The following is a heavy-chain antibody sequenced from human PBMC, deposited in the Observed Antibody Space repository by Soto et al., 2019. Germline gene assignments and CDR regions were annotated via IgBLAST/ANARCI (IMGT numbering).Heavy chain of an antibody. D-gene: IGHD4-4*01. CDR3: ARTSVTTFWFDP. J-gene: IGHJ5*02. V-gene: IGHV5-51*01. CDR2: IYPGDSDT. Sequence: GEALKISCKGSGYSFTSYWIGWVRQMPGKGLEWMGIIYPGDSDTRYSPSFEGQVTISADKAISTAYLQGSRLKASDTAMYYGARTSVTTFWFDPWGQGTLVTVSS. CDR1: GYSFTSYW.